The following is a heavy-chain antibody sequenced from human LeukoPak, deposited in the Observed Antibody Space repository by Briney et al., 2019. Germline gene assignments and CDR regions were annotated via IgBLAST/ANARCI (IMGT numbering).Heavy chain of an antibody. CDR2: TYYSGST. D-gene: IGHD2/OR15-2a*01. CDR1: GGSISSYY. Sequence: KPSETLSLTCTVSGGSISSYYWSWIRQPPGKGLEWIGYTYYSGSTNYNPSLKSRVTISVDTSKNQFSLKLSSVTAADTAVYYCARNEVVLDGAFDIWGQGTMVTVSS. V-gene: IGHV4-59*01. CDR3: ARNEVVLDGAFDI. J-gene: IGHJ3*02.